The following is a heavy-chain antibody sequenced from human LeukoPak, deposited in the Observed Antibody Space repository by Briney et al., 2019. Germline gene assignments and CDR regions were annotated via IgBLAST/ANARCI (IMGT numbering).Heavy chain of an antibody. Sequence: PSETLSLTCTVSGGSISNNDYFWGWIRQPPGKGLEWIGSMNYGGSTHDNPSLKSRVTISVDTSKNQVSLKLSSVTAADTAVYYCARRVPGRSGNWFDPWGQGTLVTVSP. CDR1: GGSISNNDYF. CDR3: ARRVPGRSGNWFDP. J-gene: IGHJ5*02. V-gene: IGHV4-39*01. D-gene: IGHD2-2*01. CDR2: MNYGGST.